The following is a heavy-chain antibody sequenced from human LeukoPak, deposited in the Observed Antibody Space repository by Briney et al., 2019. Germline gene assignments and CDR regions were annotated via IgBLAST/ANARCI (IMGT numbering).Heavy chain of an antibody. Sequence: PGGSLRLSCAASGFDISIYTLNWVRQAPGRGLEWVSSISHSSTYIYYADSVKGRFTISRDDAKNSLYLQMNSLRADDMAIYYCARSNDFWSGYHPLDYWGQGTRVTVSS. CDR3: ARSNDFWSGYHPLDY. V-gene: IGHV3-21*01. J-gene: IGHJ4*02. D-gene: IGHD3-3*01. CDR2: ISHSSTYI. CDR1: GFDISIYT.